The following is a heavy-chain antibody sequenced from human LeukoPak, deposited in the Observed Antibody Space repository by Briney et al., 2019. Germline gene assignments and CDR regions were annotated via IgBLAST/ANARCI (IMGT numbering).Heavy chain of an antibody. CDR1: GGSISTYY. J-gene: IGHJ4*02. D-gene: IGHD3-10*02. CDR3: ARGLNYVVY. CDR2: IYHSGST. V-gene: IGHV4-59*01. Sequence: SETLSLTCTVSGGSISTYYWNWIRQPPGKGLEWIGYIYHSGSTNYNPSLQSRVTISVDTSKNQFSLNLNSVTAADTAVYYCARGLNYVVYWGQGTLVTVSS.